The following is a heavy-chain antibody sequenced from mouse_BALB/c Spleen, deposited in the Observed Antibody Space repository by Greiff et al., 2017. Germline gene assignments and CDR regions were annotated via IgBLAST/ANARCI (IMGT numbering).Heavy chain of an antibody. CDR2: ISYSGST. CDR3: ARGYEAY. D-gene: IGHD2-14*01. Sequence: EVKLVESGPGLVKPSQSLSLTCTVTGYSITSDYAWNWIRQFPGNKLEWMGYISYSGSTSYNPSLKSRISITRDTSKNQFFLQLNSVTTEDTATYYCARGYEAYWGQGTLVTVSA. CDR1: GYSITSDYA. V-gene: IGHV3-2*02. J-gene: IGHJ3*01.